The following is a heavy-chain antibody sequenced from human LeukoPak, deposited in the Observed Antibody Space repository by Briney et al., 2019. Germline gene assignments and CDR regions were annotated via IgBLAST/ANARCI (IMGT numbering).Heavy chain of an antibody. CDR3: ARAGDYMRIDY. CDR2: IYTSGST. D-gene: IGHD4-17*01. Sequence: PSQTLSLTCTVSGGSISSGTYYWSWIRQPAGKGLEWIGRIYTSGSTNYNPSLKSRVTISVDTSKNQFSLKLSSVTAADTAVYYCARAGDYMRIDYWGQGPWSPSPQ. V-gene: IGHV4-61*02. CDR1: GGSISSGTYY. J-gene: IGHJ4*02.